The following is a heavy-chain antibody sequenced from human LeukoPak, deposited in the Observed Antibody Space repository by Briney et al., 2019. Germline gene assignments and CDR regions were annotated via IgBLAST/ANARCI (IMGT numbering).Heavy chain of an antibody. CDR1: GGSISSSNW. V-gene: IGHV4-4*02. Sequence: SETLSLTCAVSGGSISSSNWWSWVRQPPGKGLEWIGEIYHSGSTNYNPSLKSRVTISVDKSKNQFSLKLSSVTAADTAVYYCARVIPSPTMVRGMSFDYWGQGTLVTVSS. J-gene: IGHJ4*02. CDR2: IYHSGST. D-gene: IGHD3-10*01. CDR3: ARVIPSPTMVRGMSFDY.